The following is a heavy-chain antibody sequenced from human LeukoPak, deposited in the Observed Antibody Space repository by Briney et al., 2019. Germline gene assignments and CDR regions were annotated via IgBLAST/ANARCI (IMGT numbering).Heavy chain of an antibody. D-gene: IGHD4-17*01. V-gene: IGHV1-69*06. CDR2: IIPIFGTA. J-gene: IGHJ4*02. CDR1: GGTFSSYS. Sequence: SVKVSCKASGGTFSSYSIRWVRQAPGQGLEWMGGIIPIFGTANYAQKFQGRVTITADKSTSTAYMELSSLRSEDTAVYYCARLRGYGDYVVLAYWGQGTLVTVSS. CDR3: ARLRGYGDYVVLAY.